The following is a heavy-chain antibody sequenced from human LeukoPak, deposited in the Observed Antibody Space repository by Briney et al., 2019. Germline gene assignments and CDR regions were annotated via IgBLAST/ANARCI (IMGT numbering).Heavy chain of an antibody. CDR2: ISAYNGNT. Sequence: ASVKVSCKASGYTFTSYGISWVRQAPGQGLEWMGWISAYNGNTNYAQKLQGRVTMTTDTSTGTAYMELRSLRSDDTAVYYCARAGYCSSTSCYTPPIYYYMDVWGKGTTVTVSS. CDR3: ARAGYCSSTSCYTPPIYYYMDV. CDR1: GYTFTSYG. V-gene: IGHV1-18*01. D-gene: IGHD2-2*02. J-gene: IGHJ6*03.